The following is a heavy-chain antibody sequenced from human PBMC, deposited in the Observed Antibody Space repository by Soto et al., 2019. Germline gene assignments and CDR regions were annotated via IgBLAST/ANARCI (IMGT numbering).Heavy chain of an antibody. D-gene: IGHD6-13*01. CDR3: AGHGGGRIAVTGYNGMDV. J-gene: IGHJ6*02. Sequence: ASVKVSCKASGYTFTSYYMHWVRQAPGQGLEWMGIINPSGGSTSYAQKFQGRVTMTRDTSTSTVYMELSSLRSEDTAVYYCAGHGGGRIAVTGYNGMDVWGQGTTVTVSS. CDR1: GYTFTSYY. CDR2: INPSGGST. V-gene: IGHV1-46*01.